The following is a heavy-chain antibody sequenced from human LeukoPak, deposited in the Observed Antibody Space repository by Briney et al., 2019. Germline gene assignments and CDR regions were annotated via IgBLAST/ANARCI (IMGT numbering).Heavy chain of an antibody. J-gene: IGHJ4*02. CDR1: GFTFSSYE. Sequence: GGSLRLSCAASGFTFSSYEMNWVRQAPGKGLEWVSYISSSGSTIYYADSVKGRFTISRDNAKNPLYLQMNSLRAEDTAVYYCARGDTVEMATIYWGQGTLVTVSS. D-gene: IGHD5-24*01. CDR3: ARGDTVEMATIY. V-gene: IGHV3-48*03. CDR2: ISSSGSTI.